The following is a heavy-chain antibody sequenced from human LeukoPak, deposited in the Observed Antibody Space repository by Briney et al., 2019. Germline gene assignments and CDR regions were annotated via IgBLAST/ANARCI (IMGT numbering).Heavy chain of an antibody. CDR2: ISGSGDST. V-gene: IGHV3-23*01. Sequence: GGSLRLSCAASGLTFSDYAMSWVRQPPGKGLEWVSAISGSGDSTYYADSVEGRFTISRDNSKNTLYLHMSSLRDEDTAVYHCAKEVDHPNRQFDYWGQGTLVTVSS. J-gene: IGHJ4*02. CDR3: AKEVDHPNRQFDY. D-gene: IGHD1-14*01. CDR1: GLTFSDYA.